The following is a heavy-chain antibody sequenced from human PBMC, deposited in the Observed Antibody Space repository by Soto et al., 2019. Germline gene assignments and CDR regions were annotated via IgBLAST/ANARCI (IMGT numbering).Heavy chain of an antibody. CDR1: GFTFSSYA. D-gene: IGHD3-9*01. J-gene: IGHJ4*02. CDR2: VSGSADLT. CDR3: AKDRYRAQIKDFDY. V-gene: IGHV3-23*01. Sequence: PGGSLRLSCAASGFTFSSYAMSWVRQAPGKGLEWVSGVSGSADLTYYAASVKGRFTVSRDNSKNTLYLQMNSLRAEDTAIYYCAKDRYRAQIKDFDYWGQGTLVTVSS.